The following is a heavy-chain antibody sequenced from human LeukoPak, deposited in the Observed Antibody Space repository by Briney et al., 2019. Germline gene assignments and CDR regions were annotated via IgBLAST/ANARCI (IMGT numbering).Heavy chain of an antibody. Sequence: GGSLRLSCEASGFTFSTYWMSWVRQAPGKGLEWVAKIKQDGSQKYYVDSVNGRFTISRDNAKNSLYLQMNSLRAEDTAVYYCARDVDYCFDYWGQGTLVTVSS. CDR3: ARDVDYCFDY. V-gene: IGHV3-7*04. D-gene: IGHD4/OR15-4a*01. CDR2: IKQDGSQK. J-gene: IGHJ4*02. CDR1: GFTFSTYW.